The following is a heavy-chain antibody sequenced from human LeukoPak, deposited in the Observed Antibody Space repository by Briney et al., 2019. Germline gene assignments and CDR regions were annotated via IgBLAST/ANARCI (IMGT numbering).Heavy chain of an antibody. J-gene: IGHJ6*03. Sequence: PSETLSFTCAVYGGSFSGYYWSWIRQSPGKGLEWIGYIYYSGSTNYNPSLKSRVTISVDTSKNQFSLKLSSVTAADTAVYYCARINSGYDFSNYYYYYYMDVWGKGTTVTISS. CDR2: IYYSGST. D-gene: IGHD5-12*01. V-gene: IGHV4-59*01. CDR1: GGSFSGYY. CDR3: ARINSGYDFSNYYYYYYMDV.